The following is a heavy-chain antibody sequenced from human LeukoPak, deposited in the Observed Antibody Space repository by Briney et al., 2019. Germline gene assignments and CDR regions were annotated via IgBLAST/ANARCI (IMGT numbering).Heavy chain of an antibody. Sequence: SETLSLTCSVSGGSISDYYWSWIRQPPGKGLEWIGCIYYSGSTNYNASLKSRVTISVDTSKNQFSLKLSSVTAADTAVYYSARSTRTWEPFDCWGQGTLVTVSS. CDR2: IYYSGST. V-gene: IGHV4-59*01. J-gene: IGHJ4*02. CDR3: ARSTRTWEPFDC. CDR1: GGSISDYY. D-gene: IGHD1-26*01.